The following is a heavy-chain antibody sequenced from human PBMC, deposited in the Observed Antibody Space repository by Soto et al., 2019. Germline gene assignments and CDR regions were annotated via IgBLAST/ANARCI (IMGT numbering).Heavy chain of an antibody. V-gene: IGHV3-23*01. Sequence: GGSLRLSCAASGFTFSSYAMSWVRQAPGKGLECVSAISGSGGSTYYADSVKGRFTISRDNSKNTLYLQMNSLRAEDTAVYYCAKVITFGGVIADYYFDYWGQGTLVTVSS. CDR3: AKVITFGGVIADYYFDY. CDR2: ISGSGGST. D-gene: IGHD3-16*02. J-gene: IGHJ4*02. CDR1: GFTFSSYA.